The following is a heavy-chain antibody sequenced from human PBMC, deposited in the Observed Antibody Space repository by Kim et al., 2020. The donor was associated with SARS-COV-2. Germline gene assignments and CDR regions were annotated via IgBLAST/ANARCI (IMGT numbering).Heavy chain of an antibody. D-gene: IGHD6-19*01. CDR2: TYYRSKWYN. CDR3: ARALQPIAVAGINWFDP. Sequence: SQTLSLTCAISGDSVSSNSAAWNWIRQSPSRGLEWLGRTYYRSKWYNDYAVSVKSRITINPDTSKNQFSLQLNSVTPEDTAVYYCARALQPIAVAGINWFDPWGQGTLVTVSS. CDR1: GDSVSSNSAA. J-gene: IGHJ5*02. V-gene: IGHV6-1*01.